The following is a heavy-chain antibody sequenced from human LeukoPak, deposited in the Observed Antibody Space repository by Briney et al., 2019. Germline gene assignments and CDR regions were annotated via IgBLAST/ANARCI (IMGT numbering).Heavy chain of an antibody. D-gene: IGHD2-2*02. CDR1: GFIFSDYY. J-gene: IGHJ4*02. V-gene: IGHV3-7*01. CDR3: ARAHIPTF. CDR2: IKGDGSDT. Sequence: GGSLRLSCVVSGFIFSDYYMSWVRQAPGKGLEWVANIKGDGSDTFYADSVKGRFTISRDNSKNSLYLQMNSLRDDDTALYYCARAHIPTFWGQGTLVTVSS.